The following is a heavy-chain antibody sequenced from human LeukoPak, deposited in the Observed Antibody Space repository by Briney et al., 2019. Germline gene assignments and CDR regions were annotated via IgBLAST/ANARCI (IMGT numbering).Heavy chain of an antibody. CDR3: ARVTYYYDSSGYYYTGYFDY. D-gene: IGHD3-22*01. Sequence: GGSLRLSCAASGFTFSSYGMHWVRQAPGKGLEWVAFIRYDGSNKYYADSVKGRFTISRDNSKNTLYLQMNSLRAEDTAVYYCARVTYYYDSSGYYYTGYFDYWGQGTLVTVSS. V-gene: IGHV3-30*02. CDR2: IRYDGSNK. J-gene: IGHJ4*02. CDR1: GFTFSSYG.